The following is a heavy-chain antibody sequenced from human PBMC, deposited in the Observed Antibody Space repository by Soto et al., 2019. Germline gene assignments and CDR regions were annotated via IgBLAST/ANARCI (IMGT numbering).Heavy chain of an antibody. D-gene: IGHD2-2*01. Sequence: LRLSCAASGFTFSSYAMSWVRQAPGKGLEWVSAISGSGGSTYYADSVKGRFTISRDNSKNTLYLQMNSLRAEDTAVYYCASSDYCSSTSCYQGYYGMDVWGQGTTVTVSS. V-gene: IGHV3-23*01. CDR1: GFTFSSYA. CDR3: ASSDYCSSTSCYQGYYGMDV. J-gene: IGHJ6*02. CDR2: ISGSGGST.